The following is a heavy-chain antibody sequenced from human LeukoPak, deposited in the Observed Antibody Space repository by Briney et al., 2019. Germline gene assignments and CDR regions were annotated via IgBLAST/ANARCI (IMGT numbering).Heavy chain of an antibody. Sequence: GGSLRLSCAASGFSFSSYAMSWVRQAPGKGLEWVSDICGSICGRIGSTDYADSVKGRFTISRDNSKKTVYLQMNSLRAEDTAVYYCAKGILAYDSSPREGYWGQGTLVTVSS. CDR3: AKGILAYDSSPREGY. CDR1: GFSFSSYA. V-gene: IGHV3-23*01. D-gene: IGHD3-22*01. J-gene: IGHJ4*02. CDR2: ICGSICGRIGST.